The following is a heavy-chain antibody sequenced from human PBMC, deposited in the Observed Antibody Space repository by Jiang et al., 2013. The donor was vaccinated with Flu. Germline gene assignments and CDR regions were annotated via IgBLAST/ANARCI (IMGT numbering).Heavy chain of an antibody. V-gene: IGHV5-51*01. D-gene: IGHD3-22*01. J-gene: IGHJ3*01. CDR3: ATTYYYQSGGHSDSFNV. Sequence: PGKGLEWMGIIYPDDSDTRYSPSFQGHVTISDDRSISTAYLQWSSLRASDTAIYYCATTYYYQSGGHSDSFNVWGQGTMVTVSS. CDR2: IYPDDSDT.